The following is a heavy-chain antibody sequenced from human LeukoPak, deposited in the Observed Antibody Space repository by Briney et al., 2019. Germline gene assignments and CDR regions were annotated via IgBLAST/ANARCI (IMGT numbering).Heavy chain of an antibody. CDR1: GFTFSSYA. V-gene: IGHV3-23*01. CDR3: AKDASWNDEPDGMDV. CDR2: ISGSGGST. J-gene: IGHJ6*02. Sequence: GGSLRLSCAASGFTFSSYAMSWVRQAPGKGLEWVSAISGSGGSTYYADSVKGRFTISGDNSQNTLYLQMNSLRAEDTAVYYCAKDASWNDEPDGMDVWGQGTTVTVSS. D-gene: IGHD1-1*01.